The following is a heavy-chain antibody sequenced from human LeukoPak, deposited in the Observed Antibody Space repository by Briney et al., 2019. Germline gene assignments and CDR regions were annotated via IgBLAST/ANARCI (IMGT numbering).Heavy chain of an antibody. V-gene: IGHV4-59*11. CDR1: AGSISSHY. J-gene: IGHJ4*02. D-gene: IGHD3-3*01. CDR2: IYYSGTT. Sequence: SETLSLTCSVSAGSISSHYWSWIRQPPGKGLEWIGYIYYSGTTNYNPSLKSRVTISVDTSKNQFSLKLSSVTAADTAVYYCAILSFGVDDYWGQGTLVTVSS. CDR3: AILSFGVDDY.